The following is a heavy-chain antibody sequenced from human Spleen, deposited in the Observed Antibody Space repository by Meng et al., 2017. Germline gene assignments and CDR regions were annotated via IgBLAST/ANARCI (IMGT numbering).Heavy chain of an antibody. D-gene: IGHD5-12*01. CDR1: GASIRSDGYY. CDR3: ARDRGGYATFDN. J-gene: IGHJ4*02. Sequence: EPGPGLVAPSQTPSLTCTVSGASIRSDGYYWHWIRQHPGKGLEWIAYIYHSGGTYSNPSLRSRTTLSVDTSNNQFSLKLSSVTAADTAVYYCARDRGGYATFDNWGQGTLVTVSS. V-gene: IGHV4-31*03. CDR2: IYHSGGT.